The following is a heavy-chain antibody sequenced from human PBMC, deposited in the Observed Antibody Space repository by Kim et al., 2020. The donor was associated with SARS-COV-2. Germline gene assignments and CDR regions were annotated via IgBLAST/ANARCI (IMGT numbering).Heavy chain of an antibody. CDR2: IWFDGTNT. Sequence: GGSLRLSCVVSGFPFSKFGMHWVRQAPGKGLEWVALIWFDGTNTYYAESVKGRFIISRDNSRDTLYLQMNSLRAEDTAIYYCARDTMPGFGDDYGDYGFDYWGQGTLVTASP. J-gene: IGHJ4*02. D-gene: IGHD4-17*01. CDR1: GFPFSKFG. CDR3: ARDTMPGFGDDYGDYGFDY. V-gene: IGHV3-33*01.